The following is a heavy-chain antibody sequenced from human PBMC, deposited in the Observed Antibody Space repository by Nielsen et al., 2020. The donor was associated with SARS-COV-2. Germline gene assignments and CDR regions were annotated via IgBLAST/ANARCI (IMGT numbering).Heavy chain of an antibody. V-gene: IGHV3-23*01. J-gene: IGHJ3*02. CDR3: AKFLPSRLDAFDI. CDR1: GGSISSSNYY. CDR2: IGAPGGST. Sequence: ETLSLTCTVSGGSISSSNYYWGWVRQAPGKGLEWVATIGAPGGSTYYADSGKGRFIISRDNSKDTLYLQLNFVRFEDTAIYYCAKFLPSRLDAFDIWGQGTMVTVSS.